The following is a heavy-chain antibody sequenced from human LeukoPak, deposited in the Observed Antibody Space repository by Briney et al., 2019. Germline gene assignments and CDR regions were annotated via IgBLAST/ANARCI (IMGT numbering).Heavy chain of an antibody. CDR1: GGSFSGYY. V-gene: IGHV4-34*01. J-gene: IGHJ6*02. CDR2: INHSGST. Sequence: SETLSLTCAVYGGSFSGYYWSWIRQPPGKGLEWIGEINHSGSTNYNPSLKSRVTISVDTSKNQFSLKLSSVTAADTAVYYCASSNVDTAMVMSYYYGMDVRGQGTTVTVSS. CDR3: ASSNVDTAMVMSYYYGMDV. D-gene: IGHD5-18*01.